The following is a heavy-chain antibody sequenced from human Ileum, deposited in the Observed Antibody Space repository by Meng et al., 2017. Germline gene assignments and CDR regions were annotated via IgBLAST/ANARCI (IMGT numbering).Heavy chain of an antibody. V-gene: IGHV1-3*01. D-gene: IGHD1-1*01. CDR3: ARENDNWNYFDY. CDR2: INAGNGNI. CDR1: GYTFRNYP. Sequence: QGQLVHSGTDVNKAGASVKVSCTASGYTFRNYPLHWVRQAPGQRPEWMGWINAGNGNIKISQKFQGRITITSDTSATAYMELSSLRSEDTAVYFCARENDNWNYFDYWGQGSLVTVSS. J-gene: IGHJ4*02.